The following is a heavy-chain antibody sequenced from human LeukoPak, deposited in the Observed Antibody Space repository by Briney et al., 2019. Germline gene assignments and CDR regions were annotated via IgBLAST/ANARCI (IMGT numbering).Heavy chain of an antibody. V-gene: IGHV3-53*01. J-gene: IGHJ6*02. CDR1: GFTVSSNY. Sequence: GGSLRLSCAAFGFTVSSNYMSWVRQAPGKGLEWVSVIYSGGSTYYADSVKGRFTISRDNSKNTLYLQMNSLRAEDTAVYYCASSIAAAGTWRDYYGMDVWGQGTTVTVSS. CDR3: ASSIAAAGTWRDYYGMDV. CDR2: IYSGGST. D-gene: IGHD6-13*01.